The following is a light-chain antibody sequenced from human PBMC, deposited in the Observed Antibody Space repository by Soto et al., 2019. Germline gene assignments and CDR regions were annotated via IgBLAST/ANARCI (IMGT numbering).Light chain of an antibody. J-gene: IGLJ2*01. V-gene: IGLV1-40*01. CDR2: DND. CDR3: QSYDNRLSGVV. CDR1: RSNIGAGFD. Sequence: QSVLTQPPSVSGAPGQRIIISCTGSRSNIGAGFDVHWYQHLPGTAPKLLVYDNDNRPSGLPARFSDSRSGTSASLAITSLQADDEADYYCQSYDNRLSGVVFGGGTKLTVL.